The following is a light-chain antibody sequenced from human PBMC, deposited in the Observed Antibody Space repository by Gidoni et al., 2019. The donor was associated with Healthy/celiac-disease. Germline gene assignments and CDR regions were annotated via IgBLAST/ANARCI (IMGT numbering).Light chain of an antibody. CDR2: GAS. CDR3: QQYGSVPRT. J-gene: IGKJ1*01. Sequence: EIVLTQSPGTLSLSPGERATPPCRASQSVSSSYLAWYQQKPGQAPRLLIYGASSRATGIPDRFSGSGSGTDFTLTISRLEPEDFAVYYCQQYGSVPRTFGQGTKVEIK. V-gene: IGKV3-20*01. CDR1: QSVSSSY.